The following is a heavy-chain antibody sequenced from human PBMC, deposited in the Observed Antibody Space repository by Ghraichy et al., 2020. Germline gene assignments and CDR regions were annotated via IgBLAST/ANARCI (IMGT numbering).Heavy chain of an antibody. J-gene: IGHJ6*02. D-gene: IGHD3-9*01. CDR3: ARDFGYDILTGYYIPPDYYYGMDV. V-gene: IGHV3-33*08. Sequence: GGSLRLSCAASGFTFSSYGMHWVRQAPGKGLEWVAVIWYDGSNKYYADSVKGRFTISRDNSKNTLYLQMNSLRAEDTAVYYCARDFGYDILTGYYIPPDYYYGMDVWGQGTTVTVSS. CDR1: GFTFSSYG. CDR2: IWYDGSNK.